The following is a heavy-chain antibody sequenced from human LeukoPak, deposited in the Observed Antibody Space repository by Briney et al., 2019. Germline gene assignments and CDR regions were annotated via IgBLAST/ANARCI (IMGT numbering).Heavy chain of an antibody. Sequence: ETLSLTCAVYGGSFSGYYWMHWVRQAPGKGLVWVSRINSDGSVTSHADSVKGRFTISRDNAKNTLYLQIDSLRAEDTAVYYCARDIKTLATGVLDNWGQGTLVTVSS. V-gene: IGHV3-74*01. CDR3: ARDIKTLATGVLDN. D-gene: IGHD3-10*01. J-gene: IGHJ4*02. CDR2: INSDGSVT. CDR1: GGSFSGYYW.